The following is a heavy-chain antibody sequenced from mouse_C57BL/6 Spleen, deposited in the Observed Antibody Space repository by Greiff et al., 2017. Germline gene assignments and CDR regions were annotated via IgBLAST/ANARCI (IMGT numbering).Heavy chain of an antibody. CDR2: IWWDDDK. J-gene: IGHJ4*01. CDR3: ARIGDSSGYPYYYAMDY. CDR1: GFSLRTFGMG. V-gene: IGHV8-8*01. D-gene: IGHD3-2*02. Sequence: QVQLKESGPGILQPSQTLSLTCSFSGFSLRTFGMGVGWIRQPSGKGLEWLAHIWWDDDKYYNPALKSRLTISKDTSKNQVFLKIANVDTADTATYYCARIGDSSGYPYYYAMDYWGQGTSVTVSS.